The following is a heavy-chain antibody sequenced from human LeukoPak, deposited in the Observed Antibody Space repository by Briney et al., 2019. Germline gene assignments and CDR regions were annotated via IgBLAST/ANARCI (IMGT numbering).Heavy chain of an antibody. CDR2: IYYSGST. V-gene: IGHV4-59*01. J-gene: IGHJ4*02. Sequence: PSETLSLTCTVSGGSISSYYWSWIRQPPGKGLEWIGYIYYSGSTNYNPSLKSRVTISVETSKNQFSLKLSSVTAADTAVYYCAISSRSLGDYVFDSWGQGTLVTVSS. CDR3: AISSRSLGDYVFDS. CDR1: GGSISSYY. D-gene: IGHD4-17*01.